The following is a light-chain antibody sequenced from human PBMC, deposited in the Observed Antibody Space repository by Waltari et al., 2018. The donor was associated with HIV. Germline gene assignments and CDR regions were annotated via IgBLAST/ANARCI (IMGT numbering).Light chain of an antibody. CDR1: PGISSY. Sequence: DIHLTQSPSFLSASVGDRVTITCRASPGISSYLAWYQQKPGKAPNLLIYTASTLQSGVPSRFSGSGSGTEFTLTISSLQPEDFATYYCQQFNSYPYTFGQGTKLGIK. CDR2: TAS. V-gene: IGKV1-9*01. J-gene: IGKJ2*01. CDR3: QQFNSYPYT.